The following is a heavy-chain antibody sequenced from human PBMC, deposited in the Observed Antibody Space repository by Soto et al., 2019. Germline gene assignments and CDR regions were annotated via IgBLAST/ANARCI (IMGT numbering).Heavy chain of an antibody. J-gene: IGHJ4*02. CDR1: EFTFSNYA. V-gene: IGHV3-23*01. CDR3: AKAEKISAVAGYLDN. D-gene: IGHD6-19*01. Sequence: EVQLLESGGGLVQPGGSLSLSCAASEFTFSNYAMTWVRQAPGKGLEWVSSISGSGSITYYAESVKGRFAISRDNSKNTLFLQMNRLRAEDKAIYYCAKAEKISAVAGYLDNWGQGTLVTVSS. CDR2: ISGSGSIT.